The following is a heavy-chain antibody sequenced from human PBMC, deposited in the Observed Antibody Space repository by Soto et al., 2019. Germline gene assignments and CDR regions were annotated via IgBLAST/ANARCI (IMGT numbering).Heavy chain of an antibody. D-gene: IGHD2-8*01. CDR1: GADLSSGGHL. J-gene: IGHJ5*02. CDR2: TYYNGGT. CDR3: TREHSYYNYFDP. Sequence: SDTLSLTCTVSGADLSSGGHLYTLVRQPPGKGLEWLGYTYYNGGTNYNPSLKSRVTISLDKSKSQCSVRLISVTAADTAVYYCTREHSYYNYFDPWGQGTLVTVSS. V-gene: IGHV4-61*08.